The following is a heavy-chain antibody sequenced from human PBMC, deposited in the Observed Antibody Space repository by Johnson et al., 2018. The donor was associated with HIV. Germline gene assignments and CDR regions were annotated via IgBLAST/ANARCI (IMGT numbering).Heavy chain of an antibody. J-gene: IGHJ3*02. CDR3: MLRTHAEKASDI. V-gene: IGHV3-30*14. Sequence: QVQLVESGGGVVQPGRSLRLSCAASGFTFSSYAMYWVRQAPGKGLEWVAVISYDGSNKYYADSVKGRFTISRDNSKYTLYLQMNSLRAEDTAVYYCMLRTHAEKASDIWGQGTMVTVSS. D-gene: IGHD2-8*01. CDR1: GFTFSSYA. CDR2: ISYDGSNK.